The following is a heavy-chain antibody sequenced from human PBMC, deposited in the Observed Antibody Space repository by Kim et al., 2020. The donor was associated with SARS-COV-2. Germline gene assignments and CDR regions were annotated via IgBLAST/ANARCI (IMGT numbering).Heavy chain of an antibody. V-gene: IGHV4-39*01. CDR2: T. D-gene: IGHD6-13*01. Sequence: TSTTPSIQRRVTVSVDTSKTQFSLKLSSVTAADTAVYYCARLGSSWFFDYWGQGTLVTVSS. CDR3: ARLGSSWFFDY. J-gene: IGHJ4*02.